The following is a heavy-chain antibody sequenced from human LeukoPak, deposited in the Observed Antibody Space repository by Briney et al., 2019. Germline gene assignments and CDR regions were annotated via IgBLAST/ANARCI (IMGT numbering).Heavy chain of an antibody. Sequence: GGSLRLSCAGSGFPFSSHGMNWVRQAPGKGLEWVSSISSSSSYIYYADSVKGRFTISRDNAKNSLYLQMNSLRAEDTAVYYCAMSFMITFGGVFDYWGQGTLVTVSS. J-gene: IGHJ4*02. D-gene: IGHD3-16*01. CDR3: AMSFMITFGGVFDY. V-gene: IGHV3-21*01. CDR1: GFPFSSHG. CDR2: ISSSSSYI.